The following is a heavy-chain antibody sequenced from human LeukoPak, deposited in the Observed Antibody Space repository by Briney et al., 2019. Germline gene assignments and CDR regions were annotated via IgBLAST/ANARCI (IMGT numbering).Heavy chain of an antibody. D-gene: IGHD1-26*01. CDR2: IQYDGSNK. J-gene: IGHJ4*02. Sequence: PGGSLRLSCAASGFTFSNYGMHWVRRAPGKGLEWVAFIQYDGSNKYYADSVKGRFTISRDNSKNTLYLQMDSLRPEDTAVYYCAKSSGSYYTSAYLFDYWGQGTLVTVSS. CDR3: AKSSGSYYTSAYLFDY. CDR1: GFTFSNYG. V-gene: IGHV3-30*02.